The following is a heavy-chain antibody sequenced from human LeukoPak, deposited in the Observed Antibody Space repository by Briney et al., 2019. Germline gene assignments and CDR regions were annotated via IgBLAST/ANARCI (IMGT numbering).Heavy chain of an antibody. Sequence: GGSLRLSCAASGFTFSSYSMNWVRQAPGKGLEWVSSISSSSSYIYYADSVKGRFTISRDNAKHLLYLQMNSLRAEDTAVYYCARDYYDSSGYPGNWGQGTLVTVSS. D-gene: IGHD3-22*01. CDR2: ISSSSSYI. CDR1: GFTFSSYS. CDR3: ARDYYDSSGYPGN. V-gene: IGHV3-21*01. J-gene: IGHJ1*01.